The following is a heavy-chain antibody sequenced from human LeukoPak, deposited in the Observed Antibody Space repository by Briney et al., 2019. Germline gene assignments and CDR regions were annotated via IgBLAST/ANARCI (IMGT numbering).Heavy chain of an antibody. V-gene: IGHV3-30*03. J-gene: IGHJ5*02. CDR1: GFTFSSYG. CDR3: ARDLSDPDYGGNSDWFDP. Sequence: GGSLRLSCAASGFTFSSYGIHWVRQAPGKGLEWVAVISFDGSNKYYADSVKGRFTISRDNSKNTLYLQMNSLRAEDTAVYYCARDLSDPDYGGNSDWFDPWGQGTLVTVSS. CDR2: ISFDGSNK. D-gene: IGHD4-23*01.